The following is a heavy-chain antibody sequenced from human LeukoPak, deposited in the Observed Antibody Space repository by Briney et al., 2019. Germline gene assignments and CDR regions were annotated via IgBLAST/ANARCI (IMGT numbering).Heavy chain of an antibody. D-gene: IGHD6-13*01. CDR2: MNPNSGNT. Sequence: GASVKVSCKASGYTFTSYDINWVRQATGQGLEWMGWMNPNSGNTGYAQKFQGRVTMTRDMSTSTVYMELSSLRSEDTAVYYCATDGPGIAAVRRGGNAFDIWGQGTMVTVSS. CDR1: GYTFTSYD. J-gene: IGHJ3*02. V-gene: IGHV1-8*01. CDR3: ATDGPGIAAVRRGGNAFDI.